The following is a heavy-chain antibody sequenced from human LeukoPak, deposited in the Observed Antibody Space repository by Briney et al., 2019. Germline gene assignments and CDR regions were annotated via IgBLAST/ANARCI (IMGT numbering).Heavy chain of an antibody. V-gene: IGHV1-18*01. Sequence: ASVKVSCKASGYTLTSYGISWVRQAPGQGLEWMGWISAYNGNTNYAQKLQGRVTMITDASTSTAYMELRSLRSDDTAVYYCARDPRLAPYYYYGMDVWGQGTTVTVSS. J-gene: IGHJ6*02. CDR2: ISAYNGNT. D-gene: IGHD6-19*01. CDR3: ARDPRLAPYYYYGMDV. CDR1: GYTLTSYG.